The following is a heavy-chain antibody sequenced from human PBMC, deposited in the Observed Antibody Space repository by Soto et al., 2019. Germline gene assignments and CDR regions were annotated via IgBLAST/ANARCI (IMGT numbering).Heavy chain of an antibody. CDR3: ARDNRLYSYGYLGWFDP. D-gene: IGHD5-18*01. J-gene: IGHJ5*02. CDR1: GFTFSSYA. CDR2: ISYDGSNK. Sequence: GGSLRLSCAASGFTFSSYAMHWVRQAPGKGLEWVAVISYDGSNKYYADSVKGRFTISRDNSKNTLYLQMNSLRAEDTAVYYCARDNRLYSYGYLGWFDPWGQGTLVTVSS. V-gene: IGHV3-30-3*01.